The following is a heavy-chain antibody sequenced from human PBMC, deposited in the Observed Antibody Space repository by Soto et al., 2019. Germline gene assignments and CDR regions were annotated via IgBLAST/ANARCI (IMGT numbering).Heavy chain of an antibody. CDR3: ARRRFCSGGSCYRLPPAEYFQH. J-gene: IGHJ1*01. CDR2: IYYSGST. CDR1: GGSISSSSYY. D-gene: IGHD2-15*01. V-gene: IGHV4-39*07. Sequence: LETLSLTCTVSGGSISSSSYYWGWIRQPPGKGLEWIGSIYYSGSTYYNPSLKSRVTISVDTSKNQFSLKLSSVTAADTAVYYCARRRFCSGGSCYRLPPAEYFQHWGQGTLVTVSS.